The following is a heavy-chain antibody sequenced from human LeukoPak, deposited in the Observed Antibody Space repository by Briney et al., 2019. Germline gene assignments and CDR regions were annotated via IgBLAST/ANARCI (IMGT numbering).Heavy chain of an antibody. J-gene: IGHJ4*02. V-gene: IGHV3-74*01. CDR3: ARLNLYYYGSGSYSGFDY. CDR1: GFTFSSYW. Sequence: GGSLRLSCAASGFTFSSYWMHWVRQAPGKGLVWVSRINSDGSSTSYADSVKGRFTISRDNAKNTLYLQMNSLRAEDTAVYYCARLNLYYYGSGSYSGFDYWGQGTLVTVSS. CDR2: INSDGSST. D-gene: IGHD3-10*01.